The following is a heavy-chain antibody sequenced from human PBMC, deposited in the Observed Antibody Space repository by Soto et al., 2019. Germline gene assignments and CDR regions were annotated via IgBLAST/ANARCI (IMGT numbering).Heavy chain of an antibody. CDR2: INHSGST. CDR1: GGSFSGYY. CDR3: ARGSSYPRTSRIVYSGWHTNTRNNDAFDI. V-gene: IGHV4-34*01. J-gene: IGHJ3*02. Sequence: SETLSLTCAVYGGSFSGYYWSWIRQPPGKGLEWIGEINHSGSTNYNPSLKSRVTISVDTSKNQFSLKLSSVTAADTAVYYCARGSSYPRTSRIVYSGWHTNTRNNDAFDIWGQGTMVTVSS. D-gene: IGHD6-19*01.